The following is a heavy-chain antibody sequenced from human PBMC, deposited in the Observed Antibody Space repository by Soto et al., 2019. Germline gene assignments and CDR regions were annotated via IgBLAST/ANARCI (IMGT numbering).Heavy chain of an antibody. CDR3: VKGARVGCSGGSCTDY. J-gene: IGHJ4*02. D-gene: IGHD2-15*01. V-gene: IGHV3-64D*08. CDR2: ISSNGGST. Sequence: GGSLRLSCSASGFTFSSYAMHWVRQAPGKGLEYVSAISSNGGSTYYADSVKGRFTISRDNSKNTLYLQMSSLRAEDTAVYYCVKGARVGCSGGSCTDYWGQGTLVTVSS. CDR1: GFTFSSYA.